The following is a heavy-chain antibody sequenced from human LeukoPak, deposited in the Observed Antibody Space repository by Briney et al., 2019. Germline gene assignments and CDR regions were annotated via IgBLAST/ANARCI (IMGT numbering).Heavy chain of an antibody. CDR3: AKEDTGWYDY. V-gene: IGHV3-23*01. J-gene: IGHJ4*02. Sequence: GGSLRLSCAASGFIFGSYAMTWVRQIPEKGLEWVSAIGIKGSTYYADSVKGRFTISRDNSKNTLYLQMSSLRAEDTALYYCAKEDTGWYDYWGQGTLVTVSS. CDR2: IGIKGST. D-gene: IGHD6-19*01. CDR1: GFIFGSYA.